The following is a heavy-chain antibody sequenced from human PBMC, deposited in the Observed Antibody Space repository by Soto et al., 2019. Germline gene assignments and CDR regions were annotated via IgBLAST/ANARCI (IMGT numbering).Heavy chain of an antibody. CDR1: GGTFSSYA. CDR3: ARDPASTSLYYYYGMDV. Sequence: SVKVSCKASGGTFSSYAISWVRQAPGQGLEWMGGIIPIFGTANYAQKFQGRVTITADESTSTAYMELSSLRSEDTAVYYCARDPASTSLYYYYGMDVWGQGTTVTVS. CDR2: IIPIFGTA. J-gene: IGHJ6*02. V-gene: IGHV1-69*13. D-gene: IGHD2-2*01.